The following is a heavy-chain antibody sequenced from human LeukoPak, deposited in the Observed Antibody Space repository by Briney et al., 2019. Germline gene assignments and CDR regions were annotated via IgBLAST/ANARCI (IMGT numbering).Heavy chain of an antibody. CDR3: ARLFYYGGNSGFGSVYFDY. V-gene: IGHV5-51*01. D-gene: IGHD4-17*01. J-gene: IGHJ4*02. Sequence: GESLKISCKVSGYSITSYWIGWVRRMPGKGLEWMGIIYPGDSDTRYSPSFQGQVTISADKSISTAYLQWSSLKASDTAIYYCARLFYYGGNSGFGSVYFDYWGQGTLVTVSS. CDR1: GYSITSYW. CDR2: IYPGDSDT.